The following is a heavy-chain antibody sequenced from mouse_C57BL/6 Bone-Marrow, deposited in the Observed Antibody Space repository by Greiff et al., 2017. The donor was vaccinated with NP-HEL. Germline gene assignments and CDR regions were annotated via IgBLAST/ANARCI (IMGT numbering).Heavy chain of an antibody. V-gene: IGHV1-72*01. CDR2: IDPNSGGS. CDR1: GYTFTSYW. Sequence: QVQLQQPGAELVKPGASVKLSCKASGYTFTSYWMHWVQQRPGRGLEWIGRIDPNSGGSKYNEKFKRKATLTVDKPSSSVYMQVSSLTSEDSAVYYCAPGYDYVWYFDVWGTGTTVTVSS. CDR3: APGYDYVWYFDV. J-gene: IGHJ1*03. D-gene: IGHD2-4*01.